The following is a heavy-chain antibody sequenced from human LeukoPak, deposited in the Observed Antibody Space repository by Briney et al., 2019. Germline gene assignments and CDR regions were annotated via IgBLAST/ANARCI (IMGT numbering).Heavy chain of an antibody. CDR2: IYYSGST. D-gene: IGHD6-19*01. Sequence: SQTLSLTCTVSGGSISSGDYYWSWLRQPPGKGLEWIGYIYYSGSTYYNLSLNSRVTISVDTSKNQFSLKLSSVTAADTAVYYYARGKGIAVAGPLDYWGQGTLVTVSS. V-gene: IGHV4-30-4*01. CDR3: ARGKGIAVAGPLDY. J-gene: IGHJ4*02. CDR1: GGSISSGDYY.